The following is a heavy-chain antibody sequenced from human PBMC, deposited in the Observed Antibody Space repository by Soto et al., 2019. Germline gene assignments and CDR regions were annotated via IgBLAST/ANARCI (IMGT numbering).Heavy chain of an antibody. CDR2: ISYDGSNK. D-gene: IGHD3-3*01. Sequence: QVQLVESGGGVVQPGRSLRLSCAASGFTFSSYAMHWVRQAPGEGLEWVAVISYDGSNKYYADSVKGRFTISRDNSKNTLYLQMNSLRAEDTAVYYCARAYYDFWSGYYYYYYGMDVWGQGTTVTVSS. J-gene: IGHJ6*02. V-gene: IGHV3-30-3*01. CDR1: GFTFSSYA. CDR3: ARAYYDFWSGYYYYYYGMDV.